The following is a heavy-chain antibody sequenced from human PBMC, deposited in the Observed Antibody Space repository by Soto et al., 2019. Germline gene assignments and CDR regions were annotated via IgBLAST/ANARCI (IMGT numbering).Heavy chain of an antibody. J-gene: IGHJ4*02. CDR2: IIPIFGTA. D-gene: IGHD5-12*01. CDR1: RGTFISYA. Sequence: SVKVSCKASRGTFISYAISWVRQAPGQGLEWMGGIIPIFGTANYAQNFQGRVTITADESTSTAYMELSSLRSEDTAVYYCATTRDGYNRKNFDYWGQGTLVTVSS. CDR3: ATTRDGYNRKNFDY. V-gene: IGHV1-69*13.